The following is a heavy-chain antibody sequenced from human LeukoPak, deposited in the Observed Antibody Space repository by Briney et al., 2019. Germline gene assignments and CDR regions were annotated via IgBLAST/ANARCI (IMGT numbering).Heavy chain of an antibody. CDR2: ISSSSSYI. D-gene: IGHD3-16*02. Sequence: AARLTFRSYRKNSVGQVPGKKLEWVSSISSSSSYIYYADSVKGRFTISRDNAKNSLYLQMNSLRAEDTAVYYCAREYDYVWGSYRSYYFDYWGQGTLVTVSS. CDR3: AREYDYVWGSYRSYYFDY. J-gene: IGHJ4*02. CDR1: RLTFRSYR. V-gene: IGHV3-21*01.